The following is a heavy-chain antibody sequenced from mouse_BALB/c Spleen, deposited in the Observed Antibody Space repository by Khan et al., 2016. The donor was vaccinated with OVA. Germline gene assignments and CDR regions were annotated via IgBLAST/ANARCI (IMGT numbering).Heavy chain of an antibody. Sequence: DLVKPGASVKLSCKASGYTFTSYWINWIKQRPGQGLEWIGRIGPGSSNAYYNDMFKGKATLTVDTSSNTAYIQLSSLSSEDSAVYFCGRENYYDRGCYAMDYWGQGASVTVSA. J-gene: IGHJ4*01. D-gene: IGHD1-1*01. V-gene: IGHV1S41*01. CDR3: GRENYYDRGCYAMDY. CDR1: GYTFTSYW. CDR2: IGPGSSNA.